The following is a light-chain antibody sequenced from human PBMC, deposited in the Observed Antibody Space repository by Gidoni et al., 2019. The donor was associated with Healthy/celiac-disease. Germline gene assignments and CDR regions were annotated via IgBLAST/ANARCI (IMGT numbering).Light chain of an antibody. CDR3: QQYDNLPHT. CDR1: QDSSNY. CDR2: EAS. V-gene: IGKV1-33*01. J-gene: IGKJ4*01. Sequence: DIQMTQSPSSLSASVGDRVTITRQASQDSSNYLTWYQKKPGKAPKLLLYEASNVETGAASRFSGRGSGTDSTFTSSSLQPEVIATYYCQQYDNLPHTFGRGTKVEIK.